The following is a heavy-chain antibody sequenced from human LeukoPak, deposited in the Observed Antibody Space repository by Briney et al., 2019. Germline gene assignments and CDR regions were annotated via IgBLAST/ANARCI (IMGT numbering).Heavy chain of an antibody. CDR1: AYTFSSSG. D-gene: IGHD1-26*01. V-gene: IGHV1-18*01. Sequence: ASVKVSCKASAYTFSSSGISWVRQAPGQGLEWMGWISAYNGNTNYAQKLQGRVTMTTDTSTSTAYMELRSLRSDDTAVYYCARDTPSGSYSGYWGQGTLVTVSS. CDR2: ISAYNGNT. CDR3: ARDTPSGSYSGY. J-gene: IGHJ4*02.